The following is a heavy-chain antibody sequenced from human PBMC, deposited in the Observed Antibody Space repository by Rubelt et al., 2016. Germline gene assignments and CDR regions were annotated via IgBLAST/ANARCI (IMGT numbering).Heavy chain of an antibody. CDR3: AGGITIFGVASGYFDY. V-gene: IGHV4-59*01. CDR1: GGSISSYY. Sequence: QVQLQESGPGLVKPSETLSLTCTVSGGSISSYYWSWIRQPPGKGLEWIGYINYSGSTNYNPSRKVRVTISVEPSKNQFSLKLSSVTAADTAVYYCAGGITIFGVASGYFDYWGQGTLVTVSS. J-gene: IGHJ4*02. CDR2: INYSGST. D-gene: IGHD3-3*01.